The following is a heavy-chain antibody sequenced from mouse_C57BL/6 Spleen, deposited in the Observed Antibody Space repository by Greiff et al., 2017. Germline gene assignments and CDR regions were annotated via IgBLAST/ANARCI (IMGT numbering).Heavy chain of an antibody. D-gene: IGHD2-1*01. J-gene: IGHJ4*01. V-gene: IGHV1-4*01. CDR2: INPSSGYT. Sequence: QVQLQQSGAELARPGASVKMSCKASGYTFTSYTMHWVKQRPGQGLEWIGYINPSSGYTKYNQKFKDKATLTADKSSSTAYMQLSSLTSADSAVYYCARSGGNYGYAMDYWGQGTSVTVSS. CDR1: GYTFTSYT. CDR3: ARSGGNYGYAMDY.